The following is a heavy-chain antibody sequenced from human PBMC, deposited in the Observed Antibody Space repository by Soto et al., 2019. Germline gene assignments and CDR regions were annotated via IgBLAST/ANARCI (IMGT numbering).Heavy chain of an antibody. V-gene: IGHV4-59*01. CDR3: ARYRREAVAGYTLDN. CDR2: VYNSGST. D-gene: IGHD6-13*01. Sequence: SETLSLTCTVSGGSISSNYWAWIRQPPGKGLEWIGYVYNSGSTNYNPSLKSRVTISEDTSKSQFSLKVNSMTAADTAVYYCARYRREAVAGYTLDNWGQGILVTVSS. J-gene: IGHJ4*02. CDR1: GGSISSNY.